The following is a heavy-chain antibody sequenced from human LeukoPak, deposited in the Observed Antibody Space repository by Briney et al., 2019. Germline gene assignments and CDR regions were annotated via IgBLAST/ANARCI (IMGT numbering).Heavy chain of an antibody. CDR3: ARDKRDYYGSGSYLHWFDP. D-gene: IGHD3-10*01. CDR1: GGSINNYY. J-gene: IGHJ5*02. CDR2: IYYSGST. V-gene: IGHV4-59*06. Sequence: SETLSLTCTVSGGSINNYYWGWIRQHPGKGLEWIGYIYYSGSTYYNPSLKSRVTISVDTSKNQFSLKLSSVTAADTAVYYCARDKRDYYGSGSYLHWFDPWGQGTLVTVSS.